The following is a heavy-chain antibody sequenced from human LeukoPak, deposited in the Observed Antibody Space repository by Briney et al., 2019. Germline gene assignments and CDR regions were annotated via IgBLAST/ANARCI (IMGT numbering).Heavy chain of an antibody. D-gene: IGHD4-17*01. CDR1: GFTFSSYA. J-gene: IGHJ6*03. CDR3: AKGATVTPLYYNYYYMDV. Sequence: GSLRLSCAASGFTFSSYAMSWVRQAPEKGLEWVSAISGSGGSTYYADSVKGRFTISRDNSKNTLYLQMNSLRAEDTAVYYCAKGATVTPLYYNYYYMDVWGKGTTVTVSS. V-gene: IGHV3-23*01. CDR2: ISGSGGST.